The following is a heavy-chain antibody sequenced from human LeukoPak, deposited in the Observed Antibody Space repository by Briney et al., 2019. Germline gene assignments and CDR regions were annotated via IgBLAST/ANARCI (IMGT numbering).Heavy chain of an antibody. J-gene: IGHJ3*02. CDR1: GGSISNYY. V-gene: IGHV4-59*01. CDR2: VHYSGST. Sequence: PSETLSLTCTVSGGSISNYYWSWIRQPPGKGLEGIGYVHYSGSTNYNPALKSRVTISVDTSKNQFSLKLSSVTAADTAVYYCARTREEMAPFDAFDIWGQGTMVTVSS. CDR3: ARTREEMAPFDAFDI. D-gene: IGHD5-24*01.